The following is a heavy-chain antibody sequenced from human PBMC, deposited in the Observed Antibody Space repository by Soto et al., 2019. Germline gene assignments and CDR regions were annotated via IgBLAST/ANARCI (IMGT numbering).Heavy chain of an antibody. V-gene: IGHV3-7*03. CDR1: GFTFSSYW. CDR2: IKQDGSEK. Sequence: GGSLRLSCAASGFTFSSYWMSWVRQAPGKGLEWVPNIKQDGSEKYYVDYVKGRFTISRDNAKNSLYLQMNSLRAEDTAVYYCASHLGREAFEIWGQGTMVTVSS. J-gene: IGHJ3*02. CDR3: ASHLGREAFEI. D-gene: IGHD1-26*01.